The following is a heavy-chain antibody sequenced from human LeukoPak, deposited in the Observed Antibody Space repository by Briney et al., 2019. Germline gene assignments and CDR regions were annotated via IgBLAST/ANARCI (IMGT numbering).Heavy chain of an antibody. Sequence: PGGSLRLSCAASGFTFSSYAMSWVRQAPGKGLEWVSAISGSGGSTYYADSVKGRSTISRDNSKNTLYLQMNSLRAEDTAVYYCAKSESYGQTSPDYWGQGTLVTVSS. V-gene: IGHV3-23*01. J-gene: IGHJ4*02. CDR1: GFTFSSYA. CDR2: ISGSGGST. D-gene: IGHD5-18*01. CDR3: AKSESYGQTSPDY.